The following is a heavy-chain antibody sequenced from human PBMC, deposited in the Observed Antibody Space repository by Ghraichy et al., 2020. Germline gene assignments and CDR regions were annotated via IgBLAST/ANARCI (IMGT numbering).Heavy chain of an antibody. V-gene: IGHV3-23*01. Sequence: GGSLRLSCAASGFTFSSYDMSWVRQAPGKGLEWVSGISGSGGSTYYVDSVKGRFTISRDNSKNTLYLQMNSLRAEDTAVYYCAKESSRGIAVAKAGYWGQGTLVTVSS. J-gene: IGHJ1*01. CDR2: ISGSGGST. D-gene: IGHD6-19*01. CDR1: GFTFSSYD. CDR3: AKESSRGIAVAKAGY.